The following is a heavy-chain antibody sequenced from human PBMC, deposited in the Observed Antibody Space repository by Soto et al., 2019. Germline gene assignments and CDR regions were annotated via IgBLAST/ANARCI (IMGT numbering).Heavy chain of an antibody. CDR3: ARGLYDFWSGYYGMDV. V-gene: IGHV1-2*02. CDR2: INPNSGGT. D-gene: IGHD3-3*01. J-gene: IGHJ6*02. Sequence: AAVKVSCKASGYTLTGYYMHWVRRAPGQGLEWMGWINPNSGGTNYAQKFQGRVTMTRDTSISTAYMELSRLRSDDTAVYYCARGLYDFWSGYYGMDVWGQGTTVTVSS. CDR1: GYTLTGYY.